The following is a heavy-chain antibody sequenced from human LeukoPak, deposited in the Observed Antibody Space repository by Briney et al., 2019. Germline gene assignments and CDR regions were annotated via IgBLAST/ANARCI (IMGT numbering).Heavy chain of an antibody. Sequence: PSQTLSLTCAVSGDSISSGDYSWSWLRQTSGKGLEWIGYIFHSGPSYYNPSLKSRVTISVDKSKNQFSLRLTSVTAADTAVYYCARELWFVNAPGSWLDPWGQGTLVTVSS. CDR3: ARELWFVNAPGSWLDP. V-gene: IGHV4-30-2*01. CDR2: IFHSGPS. J-gene: IGHJ5*02. CDR1: GDSISSGDYS. D-gene: IGHD3-10*01.